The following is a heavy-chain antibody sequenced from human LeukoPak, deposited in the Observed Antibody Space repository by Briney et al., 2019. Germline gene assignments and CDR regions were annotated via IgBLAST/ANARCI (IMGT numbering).Heavy chain of an antibody. CDR1: GFTFSSYW. J-gene: IGHJ4*02. CDR3: ARGKGEGSGTYYFLPDY. V-gene: IGHV3-74*01. CDR2: INSDGSNP. D-gene: IGHD3-10*01. Sequence: GGSLRLSCAASGFTFSSYWMHWVRQAPGKGLVWLSRINSDGSNPNYADSVKGRFTISRDNAKNTLYLQMNNLGAEDTAVYYCARGKGEGSGTYYFLPDYWGQGTLVSVSS.